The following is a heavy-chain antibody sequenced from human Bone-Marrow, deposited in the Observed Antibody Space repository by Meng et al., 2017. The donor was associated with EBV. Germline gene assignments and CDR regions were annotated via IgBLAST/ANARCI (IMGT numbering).Heavy chain of an antibody. Sequence: QVQLRESGAGVKKPGSWGKVSCRTSGGTFRSDAFSWVRQAPGQGLEWMGGLIPMVGAPHYAQKFQGRVTIIADESTSTHSMELNSLRSEDTAMYYCASESGRGFTPDYWGQGTLVTVSS. CDR3: ASESGRGFTPDY. V-gene: IGHV1-69*01. J-gene: IGHJ4*02. CDR1: GGTFRSDA. D-gene: IGHD3-10*01. CDR2: LIPMVGAP.